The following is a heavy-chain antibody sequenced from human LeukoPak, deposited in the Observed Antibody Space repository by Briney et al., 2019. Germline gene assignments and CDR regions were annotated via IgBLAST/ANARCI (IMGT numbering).Heavy chain of an antibody. CDR1: GFTFSNAG. J-gene: IGHJ6*03. CDR3: TTYVGAYSNWGDYYYYYMDV. Sequence: GGSLRLSCAASGFTFSNAGMSWVRQAPGKGLECVGRKSKTDGGTTDYAAPVKGRFTSPREDSKNTLYLQMNSLKTEDTAVYYCTTYVGAYSNWGDYYYYYMDVWGKGTTVTVSS. CDR2: KSKTDGGTT. V-gene: IGHV3-15*01. D-gene: IGHD4-11*01.